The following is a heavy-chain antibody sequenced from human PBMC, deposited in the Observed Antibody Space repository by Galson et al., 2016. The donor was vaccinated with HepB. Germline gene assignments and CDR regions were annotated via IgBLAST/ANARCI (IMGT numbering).Heavy chain of an antibody. D-gene: IGHD2-15*01. J-gene: IGHJ4*02. CDR1: GFTLRTYS. Sequence: SLRLSCAASGFTLRTYSMNWFRQAPGKGLEWVSYMSSSGTSVYYTDSVKGRFTVSRDNAKNSVYLHMNSLRDEDTAVYFCARNMLRAAYFDYWSQGTLVTVSS. CDR2: MSSSGTSV. V-gene: IGHV3-48*02. CDR3: ARNMLRAAYFDY.